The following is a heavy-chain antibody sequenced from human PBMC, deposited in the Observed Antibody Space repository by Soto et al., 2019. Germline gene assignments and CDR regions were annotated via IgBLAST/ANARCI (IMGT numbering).Heavy chain of an antibody. Sequence: GASVKVSCKASGYTFTSYYMHWVRQAPGQGLEWMGIINPSGGSTSYAQKFQGRVTMTRDTSTSTVYMELSSLRSEDTAVYYCATAPLGYCSGGSCYSSDVWGKGTTVTVSS. D-gene: IGHD2-15*01. V-gene: IGHV1-46*03. CDR1: GYTFTSYY. CDR2: INPSGGST. J-gene: IGHJ6*04. CDR3: ATAPLGYCSGGSCYSSDV.